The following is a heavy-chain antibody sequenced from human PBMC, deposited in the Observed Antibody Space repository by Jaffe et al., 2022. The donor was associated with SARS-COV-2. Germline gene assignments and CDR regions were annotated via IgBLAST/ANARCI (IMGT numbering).Heavy chain of an antibody. CDR3: ARGNYYGSGSYYTVLNYYYYYMDV. J-gene: IGHJ6*03. V-gene: IGHV4-34*01. CDR1: GGSFSGYY. CDR2: INHSGST. D-gene: IGHD3-10*01. Sequence: QVQLQQWGAGLLKPSETLSLTCAVYGGSFSGYYWSWIRQPPGKGLEWIGEINHSGSTNYNPSLKSRVTISVDTSKNQFSLKLSSVTAADTAVYYCARGNYYGSGSYYTVLNYYYYYMDVWGKGTTVTVSS.